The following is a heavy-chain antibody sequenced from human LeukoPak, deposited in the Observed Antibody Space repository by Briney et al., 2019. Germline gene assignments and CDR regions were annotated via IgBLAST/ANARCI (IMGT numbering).Heavy chain of an antibody. J-gene: IGHJ4*02. V-gene: IGHV3-20*04. CDR1: GFTFDDYG. CDR3: ARRSGYDSNYFDY. D-gene: IGHD5-12*01. CDR2: INWNGGST. Sequence: GGSLRLSCAASGFTFDDYGMTWVRQAPGKGLEWVSGINWNGGSTGHADSVKGRFTISRDNAKNSLYLQMNSLRAEDTALYYWARRSGYDSNYFDYWGQGTLVTVSS.